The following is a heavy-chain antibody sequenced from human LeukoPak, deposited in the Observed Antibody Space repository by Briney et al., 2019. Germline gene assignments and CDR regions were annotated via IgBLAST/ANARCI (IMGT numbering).Heavy chain of an antibody. CDR2: IYYSGST. V-gene: IGHV4-59*01. J-gene: IGHJ4*02. CDR1: GGSISSYY. Sequence: SETLSLTCTVSGGSISSYYWSWIRQPPGKGLEWIGYIYYSGSTNYNPSLKSRVTISVDTSKNQFSLKLSSVTAADTAVYYCAGIQRLRVAFDYWGQGTLVTVSS. D-gene: IGHD2-15*01. CDR3: AGIQRLRVAFDY.